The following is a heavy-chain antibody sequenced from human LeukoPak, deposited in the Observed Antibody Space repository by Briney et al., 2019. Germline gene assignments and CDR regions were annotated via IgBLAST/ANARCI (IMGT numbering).Heavy chain of an antibody. CDR2: IYYSGST. CDR3: ASHQAPCYFDY. Sequence: PSQTLSLTCTVSGGSISSYYWSWIRQPPGKGLEWIGYIYYSGSTNYNPSLKSRVTISVDTSKNQFSLKLSSVTAADTAVYYCASHQAPCYFDYWGQGTLVTVSP. V-gene: IGHV4-59*01. J-gene: IGHJ4*02. CDR1: GGSISSYY.